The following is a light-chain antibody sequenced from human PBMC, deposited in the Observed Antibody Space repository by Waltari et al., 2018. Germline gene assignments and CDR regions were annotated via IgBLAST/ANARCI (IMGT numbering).Light chain of an antibody. CDR3: QQYNDWPPLT. CDR1: QSVSSF. J-gene: IGKJ4*01. Sequence: VTTPAPATLSLSPGERATLSCRASQSVSSFLAWYQQKPGQAPKLLTYGASTRATGIPARFSGSGSGTEFTLTISSLQSEDFAVYYCQQYNDWPPLTFGGGTKVDIK. V-gene: IGKV3-15*01. CDR2: GAS.